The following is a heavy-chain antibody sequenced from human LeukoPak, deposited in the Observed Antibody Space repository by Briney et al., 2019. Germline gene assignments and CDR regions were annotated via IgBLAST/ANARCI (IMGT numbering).Heavy chain of an antibody. D-gene: IGHD1-26*01. CDR3: AKDTISRGSYL. CDR2: ISYDGSNK. J-gene: IGHJ5*02. Sequence: GGSLRLSCAASGFTFSSYAMHWVRQAPGKGLEWVAVISYDGSNKYYADSVKGRFTISRDNSKNTLYLQMNSLRAEDTAVYYCAKDTISRGSYLWGQGTLVTVSS. V-gene: IGHV3-30*04. CDR1: GFTFSSYA.